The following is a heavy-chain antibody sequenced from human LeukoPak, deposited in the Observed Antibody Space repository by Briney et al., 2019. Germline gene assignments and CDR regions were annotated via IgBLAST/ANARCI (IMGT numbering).Heavy chain of an antibody. V-gene: IGHV1-18*01. J-gene: IGHJ4*02. Sequence: ASVKVSCKASGYTFTSYGISWVRQAPGQGLEWMGWISAYNGNTNYAQKLRGRVTMTTDTSTSTAYMELRSLRSDDTAVYYCARVAKRSGMDYYDSSGPADYWGQGTLVTVSS. CDR1: GYTFTSYG. D-gene: IGHD3-22*01. CDR3: ARVAKRSGMDYYDSSGPADY. CDR2: ISAYNGNT.